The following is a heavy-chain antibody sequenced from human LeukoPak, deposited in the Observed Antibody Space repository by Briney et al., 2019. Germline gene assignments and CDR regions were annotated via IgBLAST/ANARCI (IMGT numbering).Heavy chain of an antibody. V-gene: IGHV3-30*02. CDR3: VRGSLASGVVVYYYYYLDV. Sequence: GGSLRLSCAASGFTFSSYGMHWVRQAPGKGLEWVAFIRYDGSNKYYADSVKGRFTISRDNAKNSLYLQMNSLRAEDTAVYYCVRGSLASGVVVYYYYYLDVWGKGTTVTVSS. CDR1: GFTFSSYG. J-gene: IGHJ6*03. CDR2: IRYDGSNK. D-gene: IGHD3-3*01.